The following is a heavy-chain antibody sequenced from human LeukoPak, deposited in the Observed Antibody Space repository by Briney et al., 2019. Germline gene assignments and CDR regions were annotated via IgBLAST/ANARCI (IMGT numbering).Heavy chain of an antibody. CDR1: GGSISSSTYL. CDR3: PRRDRGGYNGMDG. V-gene: IGHV4-39*01. CDR2: IYYSGST. J-gene: IGHJ6*02. Sequence: SGTLSLTCTVSGGSISSSTYLWDWIRQPPGKGLEWIGSIYYSGSTDSNPSLQSRVTISVDTSKNQFSLKLSSVTAADTAAYYCPRRDRGGYNGMDGWGQWITVT. D-gene: IGHD3-16*01.